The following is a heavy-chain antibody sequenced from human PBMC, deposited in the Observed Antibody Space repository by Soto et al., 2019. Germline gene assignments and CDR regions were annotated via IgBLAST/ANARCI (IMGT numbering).Heavy chain of an antibody. V-gene: IGHV3-30*18. J-gene: IGHJ4*02. CDR3: AKDQLGYCTNGVCLMDY. CDR1: GFTFSSYG. CDR2: ISYDGSNK. Sequence: HPGGSLRLSCAASGFTFSSYGMHWVRQAPGKGLEWVAVISYDGSNKYYADSVKGRFTISRDNSKNTLYLQMNSLRAEDTAVYYCAKDQLGYCTNGVCLMDYWGQGTLVTVSS. D-gene: IGHD2-8*01.